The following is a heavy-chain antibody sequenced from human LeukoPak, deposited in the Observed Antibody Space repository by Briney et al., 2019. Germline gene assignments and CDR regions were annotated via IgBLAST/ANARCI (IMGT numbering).Heavy chain of an antibody. CDR1: GYTFTSYD. V-gene: IGHV1-69*13. D-gene: IGHD4-17*01. CDR3: ARHDYGDNDAFDI. J-gene: IGHJ3*02. Sequence: SVKVSCKASGYTFTSYDISWVRQAPGQGLEWMGGIIPIFGTANYAQKFQGGVTITADESTSTAYMELSSLRSEDTAVYYCARHDYGDNDAFDIWGQGTMVTVSS. CDR2: IIPIFGTA.